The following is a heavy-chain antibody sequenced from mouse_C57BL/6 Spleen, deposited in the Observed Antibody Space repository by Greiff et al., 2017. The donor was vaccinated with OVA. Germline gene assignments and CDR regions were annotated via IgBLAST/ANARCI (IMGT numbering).Heavy chain of an antibody. CDR3: ARWIYYYGSSYAMDY. Sequence: VQLQQSGAELVRPGTSVKVSCKASGYAFTNYLIEWVKQRPGPGLEWIGVINPGSGGTNYNEKFKGKATLTADKSSSTAYMQLSSLTSEDSAVYFCARWIYYYGSSYAMDYWGQGTSVTVSS. V-gene: IGHV1-54*01. CDR1: GYAFTNYL. D-gene: IGHD1-1*01. J-gene: IGHJ4*01. CDR2: INPGSGGT.